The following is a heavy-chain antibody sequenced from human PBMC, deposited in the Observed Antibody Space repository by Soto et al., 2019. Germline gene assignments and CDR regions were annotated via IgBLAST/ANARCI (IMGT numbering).Heavy chain of an antibody. Sequence: PGESLKISCKGSGYSFTSYWIGWVRQMPGKGLEWMGIIYPGDSDTRYSPSFQGQVTISADKSISTAYLQWSSLKASDTAMYYCARKTSLQLGLPFGVVIIPQAFDIWGQGTMVTVSS. D-gene: IGHD3-3*01. J-gene: IGHJ3*02. CDR2: IYPGDSDT. CDR1: GYSFTSYW. CDR3: ARKTSLQLGLPFGVVIIPQAFDI. V-gene: IGHV5-51*01.